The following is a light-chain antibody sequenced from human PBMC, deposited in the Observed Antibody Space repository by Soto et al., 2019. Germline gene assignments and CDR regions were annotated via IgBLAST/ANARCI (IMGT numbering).Light chain of an antibody. CDR1: QSVRSNY. V-gene: IGKV3-20*01. CDR2: GAS. Sequence: EIVLTQSPGSLSLSPGERATLSCRASQSVRSNYLAWYQQTLGQAPRLLIFGASIRATGIPDRFRGSGSGTDFTLTISRLEPEDFATYYCQQSYNNFPLTFGGGTKVEIK. CDR3: QQSYNNFPLT. J-gene: IGKJ4*01.